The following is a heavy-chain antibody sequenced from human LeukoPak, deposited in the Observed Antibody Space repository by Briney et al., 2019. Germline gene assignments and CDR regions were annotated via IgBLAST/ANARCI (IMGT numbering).Heavy chain of an antibody. CDR2: ISGSGKTT. V-gene: IGHV3-23*01. Sequence: GGSLSLSCEASGFTFSTYPMTWVRQVPGKGLEWVSTISGSGKTTYYADSVKGRFTVSRDNSKHTLFLEMNSLGAEDTAIYCCATPYTPRALLYTGAWYYFDFWGQGTVVTVSS. D-gene: IGHD3-16*01. CDR1: GFTFSTYP. J-gene: IGHJ4*02. CDR3: ATPYTPRALLYTGAWYYFDF.